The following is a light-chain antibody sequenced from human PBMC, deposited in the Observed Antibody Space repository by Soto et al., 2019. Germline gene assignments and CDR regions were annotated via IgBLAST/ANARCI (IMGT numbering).Light chain of an antibody. V-gene: IGLV2-23*02. CDR1: SSDVGNYNL. Sequence: QSALTQPASVSGSPGQSITISCTGTSSDVGNYNLVSWYQQHPGKAPKLMIYVVSKRPSGVSNRFSGSKSGNTASLTISGLQAEDEADYYCCSYAGTSTFEWVFGGGTKLTVL. CDR2: VVS. J-gene: IGLJ3*02. CDR3: CSYAGTSTFEWV.